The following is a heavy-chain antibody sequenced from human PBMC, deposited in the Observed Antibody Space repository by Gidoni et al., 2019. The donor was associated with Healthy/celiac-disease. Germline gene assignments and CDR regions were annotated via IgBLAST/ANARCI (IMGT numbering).Heavy chain of an antibody. V-gene: IGHV3-23*01. J-gene: IGHJ4*02. D-gene: IGHD1-26*01. CDR3: GVWWENSNYFDY. CDR1: GFPFSSYA. CDR2: ISGSGGST. Sequence: EVQLLASGGGLVQPGGSLRLSCAASGFPFSSYAMSWVRQAPGKGLEWVSAISGSGGSTYYADSVKGRFTISRDNSKNTLYLQMNSLRAEDTAVYYCGVWWENSNYFDYWGQGTLVTVSS.